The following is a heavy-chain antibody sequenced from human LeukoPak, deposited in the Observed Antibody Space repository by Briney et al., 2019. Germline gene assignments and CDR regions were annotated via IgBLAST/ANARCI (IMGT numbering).Heavy chain of an antibody. D-gene: IGHD2-2*01. CDR3: ARDSMGYCSSTSCYLGMNWFDP. CDR1: GYTFTGYY. Sequence: ASVKVSCKASGYTFTGYYMHWVRQAPGQGLEWMGWINPNSGVTNYAQKFQGRVTMTRDTSISTAYMELSRLRSDDTAVYYCARDSMGYCSSTSCYLGMNWFDPWGQGTLVTVSS. J-gene: IGHJ5*02. V-gene: IGHV1-2*02. CDR2: INPNSGVT.